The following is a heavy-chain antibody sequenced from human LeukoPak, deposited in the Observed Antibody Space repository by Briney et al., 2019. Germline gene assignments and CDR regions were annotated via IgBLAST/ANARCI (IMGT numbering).Heavy chain of an antibody. V-gene: IGHV3-30*02. CDR1: GFTFISYG. CDR3: AKDQGGAMVITPYFDD. D-gene: IGHD3-22*01. CDR2: IRYDGSNK. Sequence: PGGSLRLSCAASGFTFISYGMHWVRQAPGKGLEWVAFIRYDGSNKYYADSVKGRFTISIDNSKNTLYLQMNSLRAEDTAVYYCAKDQGGAMVITPYFDDWGQGTLVTVSS. J-gene: IGHJ4*02.